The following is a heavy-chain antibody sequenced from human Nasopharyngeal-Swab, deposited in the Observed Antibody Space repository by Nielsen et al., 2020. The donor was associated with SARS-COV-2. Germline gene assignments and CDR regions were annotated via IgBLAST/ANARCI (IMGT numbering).Heavy chain of an antibody. J-gene: IGHJ3*02. Sequence: RQAPGKGLEWVSYITHTGSVARYADSVKGRFIISRDNAKNSLYLQMNNLTVADTAVYYCAKNKDAFDKWSLGTKVTVSS. CDR2: ITHTGSVA. CDR3: AKNKDAFDK. V-gene: IGHV3-11*01. D-gene: IGHD1/OR15-1a*01.